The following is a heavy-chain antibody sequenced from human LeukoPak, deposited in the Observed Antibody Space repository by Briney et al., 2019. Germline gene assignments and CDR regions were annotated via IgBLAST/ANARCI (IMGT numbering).Heavy chain of an antibody. Sequence: GGSLRLSCAASGFTFSSYGIHWVRQAPGKGLEWVAGISYDGSNKNYADSVKGRFTVSRDNSKNTLYLQMNSLRAEDTAVYYCARDRGGYCPNGVCYAADYWGQGTLVTVSS. CDR1: GFTFSSYG. CDR3: ARDRGGYCPNGVCYAADY. V-gene: IGHV3-30*03. J-gene: IGHJ4*02. CDR2: ISYDGSNK. D-gene: IGHD2-8*01.